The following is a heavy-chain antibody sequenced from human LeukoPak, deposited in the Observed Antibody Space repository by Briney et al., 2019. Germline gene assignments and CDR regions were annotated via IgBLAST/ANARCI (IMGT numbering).Heavy chain of an antibody. CDR2: ISGYNGDT. CDR1: GYTLNRYG. J-gene: IGHJ2*01. Sequence: AAVKVSRKASGYTLNRYGLTGVRRGPGQGLEWMGWISGYNGDTNYAQKLQGRVTMTTHTSTTTAYMELRSLTSDDTAVYYCARDWDFWYFDLWGRGTLVTVSS. CDR3: ARDWDFWYFDL. V-gene: IGHV1-18*01. D-gene: IGHD1-26*01.